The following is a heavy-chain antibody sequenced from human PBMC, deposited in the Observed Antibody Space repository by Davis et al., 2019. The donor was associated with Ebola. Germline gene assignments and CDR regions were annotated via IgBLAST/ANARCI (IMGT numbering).Heavy chain of an antibody. CDR3: ARMVVAAQPIRGFDF. V-gene: IGHV3-30-3*01. CDR1: GFTFGNYA. J-gene: IGHJ4*02. D-gene: IGHD2-15*01. Sequence: GESLKISCATSGFTFGNYAMHWVRQAPGKGLEWVAVISYDGVSKYYADAVKGRFSISRDNSKNTVELQMDSLTSDDTAVYYCARMVVAAQPIRGFDFWGQGTLVTVSS. CDR2: ISYDGVSK.